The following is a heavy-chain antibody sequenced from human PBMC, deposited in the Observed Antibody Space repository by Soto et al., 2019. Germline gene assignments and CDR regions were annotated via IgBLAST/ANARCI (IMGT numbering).Heavy chain of an antibody. CDR1: GFTFSSYA. CDR2: ISGDGGST. CDR3: AEPYYDTFTAYNY. D-gene: IGHD3-22*01. J-gene: IGHJ4*02. Sequence: GGSLRLSCAASGFTFSSYAMSWVRQVPGKGLEWISLISGDGGSTYYADSVKGRFTISRDNSKNTLHLQMNTLRAEDTAVYYYAEPYYDTFTAYNYWGQGTLVTVSS. V-gene: IGHV3-23*01.